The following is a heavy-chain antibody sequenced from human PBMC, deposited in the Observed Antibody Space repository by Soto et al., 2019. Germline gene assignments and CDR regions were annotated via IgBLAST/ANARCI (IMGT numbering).Heavy chain of an antibody. CDR2: IYWDDDK. Sequence: QITLKESGRTLVKPTQTLTLTCTFSGFSLSTTGKSVAWIRQPPGKALEWLSVIYWDDDKRYSPSLNTRLTIAKDTSKSQVVLKLTNMDPSDTGIYYCAHSRGDGDYFPYWGQGTLVSVSS. CDR3: AHSRGDGDYFPY. CDR1: GFSLSTTGKS. D-gene: IGHD4-17*01. J-gene: IGHJ4*02. V-gene: IGHV2-5*02.